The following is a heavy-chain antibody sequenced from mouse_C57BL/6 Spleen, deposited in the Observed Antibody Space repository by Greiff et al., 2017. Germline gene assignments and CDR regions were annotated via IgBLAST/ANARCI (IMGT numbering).Heavy chain of an antibody. V-gene: IGHV1-80*01. CDR3: ARGDYPYAMDY. D-gene: IGHD2-4*01. CDR1: GYAFSSYW. CDR2: IYPGAGDT. Sequence: VQLQQSGAELVKPGASVKISCKASGYAFSSYWMNWVKQRPGKGLEWIGQIYPGAGDTNYNGKFKGKATLTADKSSSTAYMQLSSLTSEDSAVYFCARGDYPYAMDYWGQGTSVTVSS. J-gene: IGHJ4*01.